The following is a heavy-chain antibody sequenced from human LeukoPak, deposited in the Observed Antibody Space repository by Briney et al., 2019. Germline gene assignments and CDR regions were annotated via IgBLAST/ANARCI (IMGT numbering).Heavy chain of an antibody. J-gene: IGHJ4*02. D-gene: IGHD3-10*01. CDR1: GFTFSSYG. V-gene: IGHV3-23*01. CDR2: ISGSGGST. CDR3: AHLPSSGTGIVDY. Sequence: GGTLRLSCAASGFTFSSYGMSWVRQAPGKGLEWVSAISGSGGSTYYADSVKGRFTISRDNAKNSLYLQMNSLRAEDTAVYYCAHLPSSGTGIVDYWGQGTLVTVSS.